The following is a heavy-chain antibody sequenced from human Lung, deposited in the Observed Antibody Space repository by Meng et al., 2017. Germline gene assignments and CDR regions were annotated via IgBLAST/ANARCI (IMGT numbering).Heavy chain of an antibody. CDR3: ARFETVGVATGDF. D-gene: IGHD2-15*01. CDR2: ISSDSRYI. J-gene: IGHJ4*02. V-gene: IGHV3-21*01. Sequence: EVQLVESGGGLVTPGGSRRRSCAASGCTFSNYSMNWVRQAPGKGLEWVSSISSDSRYIFYADSVKGRFTISRDNAKNSLYLQMNSLSPEDTAVFYCARFETVGVATGDFWGQGTLVTVSS. CDR1: GCTFSNYS.